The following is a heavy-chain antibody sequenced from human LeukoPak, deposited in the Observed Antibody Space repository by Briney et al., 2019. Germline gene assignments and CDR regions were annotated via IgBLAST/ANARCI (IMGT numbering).Heavy chain of an antibody. V-gene: IGHV4-31*03. CDR2: IYYSGSA. CDR3: ARVNYGSATKEDY. CDR1: GGSISSGGYY. D-gene: IGHD3-10*01. Sequence: PQTLSLTCTVSGGSISSGGYYWSWIRQHPGKGLEWIGYIYYSGSAYYNPSLKSRVTISVDTSENQFSLKLGSVTAADTAVYYCARVNYGSATKEDYWGQGTLVTVSS. J-gene: IGHJ4*02.